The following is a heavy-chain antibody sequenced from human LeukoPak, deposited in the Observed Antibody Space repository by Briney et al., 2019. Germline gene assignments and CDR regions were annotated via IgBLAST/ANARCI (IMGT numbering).Heavy chain of an antibody. V-gene: IGHV3-48*03. CDR3: ARVRGLEWLLKHLDS. J-gene: IGHJ4*02. CDR2: ISGSGYPI. D-gene: IGHD3-3*01. Sequence: GGSLRLSCTASGFTFSTYEMNWVRQAPGKGLEWVSYISGSGYPIYYADTVKGRFTTSRDNAKNSLYLQMNSLRAEDTAIYYCARVRGLEWLLKHLDSWGQGTLVTASS. CDR1: GFTFSTYE.